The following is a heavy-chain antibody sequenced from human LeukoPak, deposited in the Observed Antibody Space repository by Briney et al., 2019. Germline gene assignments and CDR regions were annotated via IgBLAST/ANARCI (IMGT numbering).Heavy chain of an antibody. D-gene: IGHD1-20*01. V-gene: IGHV1-8*01. CDR3: ARNHNYYFDY. CDR1: GYTFTSYD. J-gene: IGHJ4*02. Sequence: ASVKVSCKASGYTFTSYDINWVRQATGQGLEWMGWMNPNSGNTGYAQKFQGRATMTRNTSISTAYMELSSLRSEDTAVYYCARNHNYYFDYWGQGTLVTVSS. CDR2: MNPNSGNT.